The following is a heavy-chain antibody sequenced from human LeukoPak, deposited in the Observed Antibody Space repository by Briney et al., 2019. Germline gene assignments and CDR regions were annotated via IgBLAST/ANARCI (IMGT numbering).Heavy chain of an antibody. V-gene: IGHV3-48*03. D-gene: IGHD3-22*01. CDR1: GFTFSSYE. Sequence: PGGSLRLSCAASGFTFSSYEMNWVRQAPGKGLEWVSYISSSGSTIYYADSVKGRFTISRDNAKKSLYLPMNSLRAEDTAVYYCARDRFRSSGSGAFDYWGQGTLVTVSS. J-gene: IGHJ4*02. CDR3: ARDRFRSSGSGAFDY. CDR2: ISSSGSTI.